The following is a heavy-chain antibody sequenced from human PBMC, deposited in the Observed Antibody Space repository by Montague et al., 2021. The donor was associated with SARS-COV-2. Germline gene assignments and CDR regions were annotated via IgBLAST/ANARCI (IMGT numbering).Heavy chain of an antibody. CDR3: VRVTHPRSAWPYYMDV. J-gene: IGHJ6*03. CDR1: GDSISSSSYY. Sequence: SETLSLTCTVSGDSISSSSYYWGWNRQPPGKGLGWIGSINNRGNTYNNPSLRSRVSISVDTSKNQFSLNVRSVTAADTGLFYCVRVTHPRSAWPYYMDVWGKGTTVTV. V-gene: IGHV4-39*01. CDR2: INNRGNT. D-gene: IGHD4-11*01.